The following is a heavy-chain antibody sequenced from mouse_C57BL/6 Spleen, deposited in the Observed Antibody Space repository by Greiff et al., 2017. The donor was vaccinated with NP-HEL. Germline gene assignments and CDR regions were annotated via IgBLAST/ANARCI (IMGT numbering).Heavy chain of an antibody. CDR2: IYPSDSET. CDR3: ARGNIYYDYDEGFAY. Sequence: QVQLQQPGAELVRPGSSVKLSCKASGYTFTSYWMDWVKQRPGQGLEWIGNIYPSDSETHYNQKFKDKATLTVDKSSSTAYMQLSSLTSEDSAVYYCARGNIYYDYDEGFAYWGQGTLVTVSA. J-gene: IGHJ3*01. CDR1: GYTFTSYW. V-gene: IGHV1-61*01. D-gene: IGHD2-4*01.